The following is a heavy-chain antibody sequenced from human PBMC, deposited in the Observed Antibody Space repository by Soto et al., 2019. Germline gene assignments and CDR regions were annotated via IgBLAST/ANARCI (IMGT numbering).Heavy chain of an antibody. J-gene: IGHJ2*01. CDR1: GFTFSSYA. Sequence: GGSLRLSCAASGFTFSSYAMHWVRQAPGKGLEWVAVISYDGSNKYYADSVKGRFTISRDNSKNTLYLQMNSLRAEDTAVYYCARDFDLNWYFDLWGRGTLVTVSS. V-gene: IGHV3-30*04. CDR2: ISYDGSNK. CDR3: ARDFDLNWYFDL.